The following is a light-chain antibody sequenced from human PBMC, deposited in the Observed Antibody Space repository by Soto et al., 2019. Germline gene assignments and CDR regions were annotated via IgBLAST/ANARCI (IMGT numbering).Light chain of an antibody. J-gene: IGLJ2*01. CDR1: SSNIGAGYD. Sequence: QSVLTQPPSVSGAPRQRVTISCTESSSNIGAGYDVHWYQQLPGTAPKLLIYGNSNRPSGVPDRFSGSKSGTSASLAITGLQAEDEADYYCQSYDSSLSRVFGGGTKLTVL. V-gene: IGLV1-40*01. CDR3: QSYDSSLSRV. CDR2: GNS.